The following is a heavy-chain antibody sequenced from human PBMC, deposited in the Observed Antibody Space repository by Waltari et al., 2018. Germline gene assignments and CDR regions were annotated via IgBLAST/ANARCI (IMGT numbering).Heavy chain of an antibody. Sequence: EVQLVESGGDLLQPGGSLRLSCAASGVTVGNNYRCWVRQAPGKGLEWVSLIYSGGGTHYADSVKGRFTISRDNSKNTLYLQMNRLRVEDTAVYYCARDPPGIAAAGTGGWGQGTLVTVSS. J-gene: IGHJ4*02. CDR2: IYSGGGT. CDR3: ARDPPGIAAAGTGG. CDR1: GVTVGNNY. D-gene: IGHD6-13*01. V-gene: IGHV3-53*01.